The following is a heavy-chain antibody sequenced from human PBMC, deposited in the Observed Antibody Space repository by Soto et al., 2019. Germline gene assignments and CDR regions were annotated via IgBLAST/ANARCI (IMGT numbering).Heavy chain of an antibody. D-gene: IGHD6-6*01. CDR2: ISGSGGST. V-gene: IGHV3-23*01. CDR3: AKVFGSSSDYYYGMDV. J-gene: IGHJ6*02. CDR1: GFTFSGYA. Sequence: GGSLRLSCAASGFTFSGYAMSWVRQAPGKGLEWVSAISGSGGSTYYADSVKGRFTISRDNSKNTLYLQMNSLRAEDTAVYYCAKVFGSSSDYYYGMDVWGQGTTVTVSS.